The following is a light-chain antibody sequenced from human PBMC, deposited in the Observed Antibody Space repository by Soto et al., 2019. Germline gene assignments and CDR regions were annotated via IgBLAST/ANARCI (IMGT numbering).Light chain of an antibody. J-gene: IGKJ5*01. CDR3: QQSTNWPIT. CDR2: DAS. CDR1: QSVSSS. V-gene: IGKV3-11*01. Sequence: EIVLTQSPATLSLSPGERATLSCRASQSVSSSLGWYQQKPGQAPRLLIYDASNRATGIPARFSGSGSGTDFTLTISSLEPEDFAVYYCQQSTNWPITFGQGTRLDIK.